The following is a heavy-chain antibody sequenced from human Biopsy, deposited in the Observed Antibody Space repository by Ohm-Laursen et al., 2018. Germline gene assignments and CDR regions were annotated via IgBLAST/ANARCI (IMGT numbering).Heavy chain of an antibody. V-gene: IGHV4-34*01. J-gene: IGHJ3*01. Sequence: SDTLSLTCAVDGGSFSGYDWTWIRQPPGKGLEWVGEFSHTGTTIYNPSLKSRLTISVNKSKNHFSLRLTSGTAADTATYFCARGPYGDNAGAFDVWGQGTVVTVSS. CDR2: FSHTGTT. D-gene: IGHD4/OR15-4a*01. CDR1: GGSFSGYD. CDR3: ARGPYGDNAGAFDV.